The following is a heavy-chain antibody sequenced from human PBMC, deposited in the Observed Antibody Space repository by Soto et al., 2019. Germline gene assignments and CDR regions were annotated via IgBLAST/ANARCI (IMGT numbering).Heavy chain of an antibody. V-gene: IGHV6-1*01. CDR2: TYYRSKWYN. D-gene: IGHD3-10*01. Sequence: SQTLSRTCDISGDSVSSNSAAWNWIRQSPSRGLEWLGRTYYRSKWYNDYAVSVRGRITINPDTSKNQFSLQLKSVAPDDTAVYYCARGRAADRGEWLDPRSQGTQVSGSA. CDR3: ARGRAADRGEWLDP. CDR1: GDSVSSNSAA. J-gene: IGHJ5*02.